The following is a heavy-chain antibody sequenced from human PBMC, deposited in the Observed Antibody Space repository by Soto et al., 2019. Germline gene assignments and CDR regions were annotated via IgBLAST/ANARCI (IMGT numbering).Heavy chain of an antibody. Sequence: QVQLVQSGAEVKKPGSSVKVSCKASGGTFSSYTISWVRQAPGQGLEWMGRIIPILGIANYAQKFQGRVTITADKSTSTAYMELISLRSEDTAVYYCARDYNYIWGSYRYNWGQGTLVTVSS. D-gene: IGHD3-16*02. V-gene: IGHV1-69*08. CDR3: ARDYNYIWGSYRYN. CDR1: GGTFSSYT. CDR2: IIPILGIA. J-gene: IGHJ4*02.